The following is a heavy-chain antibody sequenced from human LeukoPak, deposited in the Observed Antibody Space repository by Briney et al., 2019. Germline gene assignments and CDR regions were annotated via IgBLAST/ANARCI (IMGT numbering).Heavy chain of an antibody. V-gene: IGHV1-8*01. CDR1: GYTFTSYD. J-gene: IGHJ5*02. CDR3: ARGSYCSGGSCPAEKFDP. Sequence: ASVKVSCKASGYTFTSYDINWVRQATGQGLEWMGWMNPNSGNTGYAQKFQGRVTMTRNTSISTAYMELSSLRSEDTAVYYCARGSYCSGGSCPAEKFDPWGQGTLVTVSS. D-gene: IGHD2-15*01. CDR2: MNPNSGNT.